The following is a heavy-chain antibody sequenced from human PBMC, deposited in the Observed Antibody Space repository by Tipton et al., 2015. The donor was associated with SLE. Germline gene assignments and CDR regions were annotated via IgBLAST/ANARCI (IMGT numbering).Heavy chain of an antibody. Sequence: TLSLTCAVYGGSFSGYYWSWIRQPPGKGLEWIGEINHSGSTNYNPSLKSRVTISVDTSKNQFSLKLSSVTAADTAVYYCARVSGSYSGHNFQHWGQGTLVTVSS. D-gene: IGHD1-26*01. V-gene: IGHV4-34*01. CDR1: GGSFSGYY. J-gene: IGHJ1*01. CDR3: ARVSGSYSGHNFQH. CDR2: INHSGST.